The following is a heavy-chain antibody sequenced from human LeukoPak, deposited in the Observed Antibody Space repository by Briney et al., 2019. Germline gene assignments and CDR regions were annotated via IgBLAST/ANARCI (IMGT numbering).Heavy chain of an antibody. V-gene: IGHV4-4*07. D-gene: IGHD6-13*01. J-gene: IGHJ5*02. CDR2: IYTSGST. CDR3: ASYSSSWYNWFDP. Sequence: SETLSLTCTVSGGSISSYYWSWIRQPAGKGLELIGRIYTSGSTNYNPSLKSRVTISVDKSKNQFSLKLSSVTAADTAVYYCASYSSSWYNWFDPWGQGTLVTVSS. CDR1: GGSISSYY.